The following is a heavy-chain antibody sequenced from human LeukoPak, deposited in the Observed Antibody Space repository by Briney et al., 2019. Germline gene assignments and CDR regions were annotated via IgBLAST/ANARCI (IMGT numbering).Heavy chain of an antibody. Sequence: GGSLRLSCAASGFTFSSYSMNWDRQAPGKGLEWVSSISSSSSYIYYADSVKGRFTISRDNAKNSLYLQMNSLRAEDTAVYYCARDSVVPAAIGAFDIWGQGTMVTVSS. CDR2: ISSSSSYI. V-gene: IGHV3-21*01. D-gene: IGHD2-2*02. CDR1: GFTFSSYS. J-gene: IGHJ3*02. CDR3: ARDSVVPAAIGAFDI.